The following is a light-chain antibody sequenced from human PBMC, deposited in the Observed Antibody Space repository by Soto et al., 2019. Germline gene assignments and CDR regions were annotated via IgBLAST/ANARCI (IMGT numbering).Light chain of an antibody. Sequence: QPVLTQPPSVSGAPGQRVTISCTGSSSNIGAGYDVHWYQQLPGTAPKLLIYGNSNRPSGVPDRFSGSKSGTSASPAITGLQAEDEADYYCQSYDSSLSGWVFGGGTKPPS. V-gene: IGLV1-40*01. CDR2: GNS. CDR1: SSNIGAGYD. CDR3: QSYDSSLSGWV. J-gene: IGLJ3*02.